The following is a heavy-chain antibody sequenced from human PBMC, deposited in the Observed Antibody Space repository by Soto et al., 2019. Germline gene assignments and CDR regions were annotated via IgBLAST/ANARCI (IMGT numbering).Heavy chain of an antibody. V-gene: IGHV1-69*13. J-gene: IGHJ6*02. D-gene: IGHD3-3*01. CDR3: ASRLITIFGVVTRYYYGMDV. Sequence: ASVKVSCKASGGTFSSYAISWVRQAPGQGLEWMGGIIPIFGTANHAQKFQGRVTITADESTSTAYMELSSLRSEDTAVYYCASRLITIFGVVTRYYYGMDVWGQGTTVTVPS. CDR2: IIPIFGTA. CDR1: GGTFSSYA.